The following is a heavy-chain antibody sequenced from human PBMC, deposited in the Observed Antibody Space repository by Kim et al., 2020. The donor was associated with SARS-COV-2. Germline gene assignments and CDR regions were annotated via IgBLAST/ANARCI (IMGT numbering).Heavy chain of an antibody. V-gene: IGHV1-58*01. CDR1: GFTFTSSA. J-gene: IGHJ4*02. CDR3: AATRKEKMATSH. D-gene: IGHD5-12*01. Sequence: SVKVSCKASGFTFTSSAVQWVRQARGQRLEWIGWIVVGSGNTNYAQKFQERVTITRDMSTSTAYMELSSLRSEDTAVYYCAATRKEKMATSHWGQGTLVTVSS. CDR2: IVVGSGNT.